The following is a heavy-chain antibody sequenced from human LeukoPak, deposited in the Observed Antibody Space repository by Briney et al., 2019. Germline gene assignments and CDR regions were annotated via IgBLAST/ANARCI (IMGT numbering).Heavy chain of an antibody. Sequence: ASVKVSCKASGYTFTSYAIQWVRQDPGQRLEWMGWINAGHGNTKYSQKFQGRVTITRDTSASTAYMELSSLRSEDTAVYYCAKGAGFAEPLPEYWGQGTLLTVSS. D-gene: IGHD1-14*01. V-gene: IGHV1-3*01. CDR3: AKGAGFAEPLPEY. CDR2: INAGHGNT. J-gene: IGHJ4*02. CDR1: GYTFTSYA.